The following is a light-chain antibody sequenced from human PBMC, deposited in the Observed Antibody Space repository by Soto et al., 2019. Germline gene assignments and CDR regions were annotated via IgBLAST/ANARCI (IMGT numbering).Light chain of an antibody. Sequence: DIQMTQSPSSLSASVGDRDTITCRASQGISNYLAWYQQKPVKVPKLLIYAASTLQSGVPSRFSGSGSGTDFTLTISSLQPEDVATYYCQKYNSAPLFTFGPGTKVDIK. V-gene: IGKV1-27*01. CDR3: QKYNSAPLFT. CDR1: QGISNY. CDR2: AAS. J-gene: IGKJ3*01.